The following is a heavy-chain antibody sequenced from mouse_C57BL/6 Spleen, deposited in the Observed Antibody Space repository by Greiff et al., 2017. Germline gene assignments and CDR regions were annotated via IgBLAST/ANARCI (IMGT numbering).Heavy chain of an antibody. CDR3: ARHEGDGYYVHWYFDV. CDR2: FYPGSGSI. J-gene: IGHJ1*03. CDR1: GYTFTEYT. D-gene: IGHD2-3*01. Sequence: VQLQESGAELVKPGASVKLSCKASGYTFTEYTIHWVKQRSGQGLEWIGWFYPGSGSIKYNEKFKDKATLTADKSSSTVYMELSRLTSEDSAVYFCARHEGDGYYVHWYFDVWGTGTTVTVSS. V-gene: IGHV1-62-2*01.